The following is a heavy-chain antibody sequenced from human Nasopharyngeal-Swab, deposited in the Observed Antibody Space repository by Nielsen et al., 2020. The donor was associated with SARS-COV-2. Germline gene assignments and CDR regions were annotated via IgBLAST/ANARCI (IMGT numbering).Heavy chain of an antibody. CDR1: GFTFSSYG. Sequence: GESLKISCAASGFTFSSYGMHWVRQAPGKGLEWVAVISYDGSNKYYADSVKGRFTIPRDNSKNTLYLQMNSLRAEDTAVYYCAKDRITMIVVVPDYWSQGTLVTVSS. CDR3: AKDRITMIVVVPDY. V-gene: IGHV3-30*18. D-gene: IGHD3-22*01. J-gene: IGHJ4*02. CDR2: ISYDGSNK.